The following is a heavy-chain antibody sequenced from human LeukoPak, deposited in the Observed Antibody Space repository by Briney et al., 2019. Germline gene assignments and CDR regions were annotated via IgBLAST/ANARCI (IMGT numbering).Heavy chain of an antibody. V-gene: IGHV1-2*02. CDR3: AREGGYDILTGYQDY. CDR2: INPNNGDT. D-gene: IGHD3-9*01. CDR1: GYIFTTYF. Sequence: ASVKVSCTASGYIFTTYFIHWVRQAPGQGLEWMGWINPNNGDTNYVQTFQGRVTMTRDTSISTAYMELTRLRSDDTAVYYCAREGGYDILTGYQDYWGQGTLVTVSS. J-gene: IGHJ4*02.